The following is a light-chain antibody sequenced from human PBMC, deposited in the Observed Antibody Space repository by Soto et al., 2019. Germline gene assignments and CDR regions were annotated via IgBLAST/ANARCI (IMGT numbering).Light chain of an antibody. Sequence: DIVLTQTPLSSPVTLGQPASISCRSSQNLVYSDGNTYLSWLQQRPVPPPRLIIYQISNRFSEGPDRFSGSGAGTDFSLTISRVEAEDVGIYSCVQFSNIPWTFGQGTKV. J-gene: IGKJ1*01. CDR1: QNLVYSDGNTY. CDR2: QIS. CDR3: VQFSNIPWT. V-gene: IGKV2-24*01.